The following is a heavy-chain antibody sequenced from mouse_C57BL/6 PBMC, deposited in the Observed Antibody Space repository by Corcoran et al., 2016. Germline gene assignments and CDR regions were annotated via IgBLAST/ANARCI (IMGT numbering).Heavy chain of an antibody. CDR3: ARRAYYSNYSWFAY. Sequence: QVQLQQSGAELVKPGASVKISCKASGYAFSSYWMNWVKQRPGKGLEWIGQIYPGDGDTNYNGKFKGKATLTADKSSSTAYMQLSSLTSEDSAVYFCARRAYYSNYSWFAYWGQGTLVTVSA. CDR1: GYAFSSYW. V-gene: IGHV1-80*01. CDR2: IYPGDGDT. D-gene: IGHD2-5*01. J-gene: IGHJ3*01.